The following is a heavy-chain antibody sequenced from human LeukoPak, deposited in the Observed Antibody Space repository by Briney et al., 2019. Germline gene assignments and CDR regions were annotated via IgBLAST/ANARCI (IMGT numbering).Heavy chain of an antibody. D-gene: IGHD3-10*02. CDR3: AKAFSLWSTPKFGYFDY. J-gene: IGHJ4*02. V-gene: IGHV3-9*01. CDR1: GFTFDDYA. Sequence: PGGSLRLSCAASGFTFDDYAMHWVRQAPGKGLEWVSGISWNSGSIGYADSVKGRFTISRDNAKNSLYLQMNSLRAEDTALYYCAKAFSLWSTPKFGYFDYWGQGTLVTVSS. CDR2: ISWNSGSI.